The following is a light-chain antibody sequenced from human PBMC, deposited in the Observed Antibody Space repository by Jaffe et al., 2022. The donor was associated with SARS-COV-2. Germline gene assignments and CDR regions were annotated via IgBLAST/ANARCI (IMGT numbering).Light chain of an antibody. Sequence: DIQMTQSPSSLSASVGDRVTITCRASQSISTYLNWYQQTPGNAPKVLISAASSLERGVPSRFSGSGSGTDFTLTISSLQPEDFATYFCQQSYSTPTFGQGTKLEIK. CDR1: QSISTY. CDR2: AAS. V-gene: IGKV1-39*01. CDR3: QQSYSTPT. J-gene: IGKJ2*01.